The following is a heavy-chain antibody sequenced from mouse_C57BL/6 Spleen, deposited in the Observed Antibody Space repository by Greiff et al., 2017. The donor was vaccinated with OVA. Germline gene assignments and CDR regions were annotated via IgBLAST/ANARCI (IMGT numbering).Heavy chain of an antibody. CDR3: AREGDYGNFYFDY. CDR1: GFTFSDYY. J-gene: IGHJ2*01. CDR2: INYDGSST. V-gene: IGHV5-16*01. D-gene: IGHD2-1*01. Sequence: EVKVVESEGGLVQPGSSMKLSCTASGFTFSDYYMAWVRQVPEKGLEWVANINYDGSSTYYLDSLKSRFIISRDNAKNILYLQMSSLKSEDTATYYCAREGDYGNFYFDYWGQGTTLTVSS.